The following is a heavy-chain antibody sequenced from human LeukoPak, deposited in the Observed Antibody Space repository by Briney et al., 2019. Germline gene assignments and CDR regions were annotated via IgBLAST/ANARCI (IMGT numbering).Heavy chain of an antibody. J-gene: IGHJ3*02. V-gene: IGHV1-8*03. CDR3: ASATQWELLQGDAFDI. CDR1: GYTFTIYD. Sequence: ASVKVSCKASGYTFTIYDFNWVRQPTGQGLEWMGWMNPNSGNTDYAQKFQGRVTITRNTSISTAYLELSSLGSEDTAVYYCASATQWELLQGDAFDIWGQGTMVTVSS. D-gene: IGHD1-26*01. CDR2: MNPNSGNT.